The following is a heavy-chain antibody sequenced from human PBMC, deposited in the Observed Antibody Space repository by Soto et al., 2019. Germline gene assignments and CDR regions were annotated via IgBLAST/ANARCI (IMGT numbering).Heavy chain of an antibody. Sequence: QVQLQESGPKLVKPSQTLSLTCSVSGGSISTVGHYWTWIRQPPGKGLEWIGSISHTGSTYYSKSLRSRLTMSVDTSKSQFSLRLSSVTAADTAVYYCARATGTLRSRNCDYWGQGSLVTVSS. V-gene: IGHV4-31*03. CDR1: GGSISTVGHY. CDR2: ISHTGST. D-gene: IGHD1-1*01. J-gene: IGHJ4*02. CDR3: ARATGTLRSRNCDY.